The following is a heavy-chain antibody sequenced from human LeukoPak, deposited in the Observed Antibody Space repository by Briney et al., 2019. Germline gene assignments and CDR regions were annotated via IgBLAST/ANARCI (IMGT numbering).Heavy chain of an antibody. CDR1: GYTFTGYY. CDR2: INPNSGGT. CDR3: ARLPTVKDAFDI. Sequence: VASVKVSCKASGYTFTGYYMHWVRQAPGQGLEWMGWINPNSGGTNYAQKFQGRVTMTRDTSISTAYMELSRLRSDDTAVYYCARLPTVKDAFDIWGQGTMVTVSS. D-gene: IGHD4-11*01. J-gene: IGHJ3*02. V-gene: IGHV1-2*02.